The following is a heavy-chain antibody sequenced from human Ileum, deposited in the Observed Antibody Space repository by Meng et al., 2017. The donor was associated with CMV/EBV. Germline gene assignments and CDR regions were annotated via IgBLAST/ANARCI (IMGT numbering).Heavy chain of an antibody. Sequence: GRSLRLSCVSSGFRFGSAWVSWVRQRPGIGLEWVGHIRSKGDGGTTAFAAPVKDRINIRRDDSENTVKLEIYRLKIEDTGVYYCTSAVALYYYDGMDVWGQGTAVTVSS. D-gene: IGHD6-19*01. CDR2: IRSKGDGGTT. CDR1: GFRFGSAW. J-gene: IGHJ6*02. V-gene: IGHV3-15*01. CDR3: TSAVALYYYDGMDV.